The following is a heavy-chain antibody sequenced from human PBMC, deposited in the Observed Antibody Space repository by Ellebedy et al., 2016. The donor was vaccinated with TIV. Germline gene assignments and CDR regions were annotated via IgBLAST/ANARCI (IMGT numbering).Heavy chain of an antibody. CDR2: MNPNNGHT. CDR1: GYTFTTYD. J-gene: IGHJ4*02. V-gene: IGHV1-8*01. D-gene: IGHD4-17*01. Sequence: ASVKVSCXASGYTFTTYDINWVRQATGQGLEWMGWMNPNNGHTGYAQNFQGRLTVTRDMSITTAYMELTRLTSDDTAVYYCAIERGATYGDYVKAFDYWGQGTLVTVSS. CDR3: AIERGATYGDYVKAFDY.